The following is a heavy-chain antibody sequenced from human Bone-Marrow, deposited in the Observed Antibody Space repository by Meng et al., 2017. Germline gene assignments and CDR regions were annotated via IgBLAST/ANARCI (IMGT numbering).Heavy chain of an antibody. CDR2: INPKSGDT. V-gene: IGHV1-2*06. D-gene: IGHD2-2*01. CDR3: ARVWPAAMSSFDY. CDR1: GYNFPDYY. Sequence: ASVKVSCKPSGYNFPDYYIHWVRRAPGQGLEWMGRINPKSGDTHYAQKFQARVTMTGDTSISTAYMGLSGLRSDDTAVYYCARVWPAAMSSFDYWGQGTLVTVSS. J-gene: IGHJ4*02.